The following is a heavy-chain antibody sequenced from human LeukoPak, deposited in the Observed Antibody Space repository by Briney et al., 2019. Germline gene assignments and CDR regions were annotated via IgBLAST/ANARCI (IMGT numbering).Heavy chain of an antibody. CDR1: GYTFTNYY. D-gene: IGHD6-13*01. CDR2: INPSGGNS. J-gene: IGHJ4*02. CDR3: AREVTGYSNVDY. V-gene: IGHV1-46*01. Sequence: GASVKVSCKASGYTFTNYYIHWVRQAPGQGLEWMGIINPSGGNSNYAQKFKGRIAVTSDTSTSTVYVELSSLRSEDTAVYYCAREVTGYSNVDYWGQGTLVTVSS.